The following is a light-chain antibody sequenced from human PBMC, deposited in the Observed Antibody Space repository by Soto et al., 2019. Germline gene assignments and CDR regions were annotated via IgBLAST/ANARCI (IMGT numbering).Light chain of an antibody. CDR1: SSDVGGYNY. CDR3: SSYTSSSTLV. V-gene: IGLV2-14*01. Sequence: QSALTQPASVSGSPGQSITISCTGTSSDVGGYNYVSWYQQHPGKAPKLMIYDVSNRPSGVSNRFSGSKSGNTASLTISGRQAEDEADYYCSSYTSSSTLVFGTGTSSPS. J-gene: IGLJ1*01. CDR2: DVS.